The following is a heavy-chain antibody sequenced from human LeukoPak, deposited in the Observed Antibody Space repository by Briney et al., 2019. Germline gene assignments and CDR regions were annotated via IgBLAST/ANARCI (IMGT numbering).Heavy chain of an antibody. CDR1: AFTLSSYA. D-gene: IGHD1-26*01. Sequence: GGSLRLSCAASAFTLSSYAMSWVRQAPGKGLEWVSAVSGSGASTYYADSVKGRFTISRDNSKNTLYLQMNSLRAEDTAVYYCAKGQGYSGCPGDIWGQGTMVTASS. CDR3: AKGQGYSGCPGDI. J-gene: IGHJ3*02. V-gene: IGHV3-23*01. CDR2: VSGSGAST.